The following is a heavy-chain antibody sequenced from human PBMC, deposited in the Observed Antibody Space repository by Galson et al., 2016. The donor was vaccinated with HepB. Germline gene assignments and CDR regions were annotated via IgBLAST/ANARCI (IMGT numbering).Heavy chain of an antibody. Sequence: SLRLSCAASRFSFSNYAMHWVRQAPGKGLEWVAVVSSDGSNHFYGDAVKGRFTISRDNSKNTLFLQMNGLRADDTAVYYCARDAEDHSILGDYGDHFDYWGQGSLVTVSS. CDR3: ARDAEDHSILGDYGDHFDY. J-gene: IGHJ4*02. V-gene: IGHV3-30*03. D-gene: IGHD4-17*01. CDR2: VSSDGSNH. CDR1: RFSFSNYA.